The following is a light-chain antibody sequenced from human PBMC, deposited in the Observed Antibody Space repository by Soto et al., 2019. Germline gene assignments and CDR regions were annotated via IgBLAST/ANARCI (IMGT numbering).Light chain of an antibody. CDR3: QQSFISPYT. V-gene: IGKV1-39*01. CDR1: QSVSIY. J-gene: IGKJ2*01. CDR2: TDS. Sequence: DIQMTQSPSSLSASVGDRVTITCRASQSVSIYVSWFQQSPGKAPKLLISTDSTLQSGVPSRFSGSGSETDFTLAISSLQPEDFATYYCQQSFISPYTFGQGTKLDIK.